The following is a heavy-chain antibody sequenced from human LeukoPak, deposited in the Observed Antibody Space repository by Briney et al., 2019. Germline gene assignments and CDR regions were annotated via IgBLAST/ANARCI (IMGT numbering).Heavy chain of an antibody. CDR2: ISGSGGGT. V-gene: IGHV3-23*01. D-gene: IGHD4-17*01. J-gene: IGHJ4*02. CDR1: GFTFSTYA. CDR3: AKGLNYGDYDN. Sequence: GGSLRLSCAASGFTFSTYAMSWVGQAPGKGLEWVSAISGSGGGTYYADSVKGRFTISRDNSKNTLHLQMNSLRAEDTAIYYCAKGLNYGDYDNWGQGTLVTVSS.